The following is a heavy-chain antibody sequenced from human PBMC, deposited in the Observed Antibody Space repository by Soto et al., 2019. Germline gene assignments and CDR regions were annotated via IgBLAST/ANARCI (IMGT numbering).Heavy chain of an antibody. CDR3: ARDLNNSGWPRYYYYYYGMDV. V-gene: IGHV3-30-3*01. CDR2: ISYDGSNK. D-gene: IGHD6-19*01. CDR1: GFTFSSYA. Sequence: QVQLVESGGGVVQPGRSLRLSCAASGFTFSSYAMHWVRQAPGKGLEWVAVISYDGSNKYYADSVKGRFTISRDNSKNTLYLQMNSLRAEDTAVYYCARDLNNSGWPRYYYYYYGMDVWGQGTTVTVSS. J-gene: IGHJ6*02.